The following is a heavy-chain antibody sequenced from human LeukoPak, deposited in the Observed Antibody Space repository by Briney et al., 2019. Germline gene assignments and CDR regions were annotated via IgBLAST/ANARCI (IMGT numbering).Heavy chain of an antibody. V-gene: IGHV4-34*01. D-gene: IGHD4-17*01. CDR1: GGSFSGYY. Sequence: SETLSLTCAVCGGSFSGYYWSWIRQPPGKGLEWIGEINHSGSTNYNPSLKGRVTISVDTSKNQFSLKLSSVTAADTAVYYCASLSPDYGAAYWYFDLWGRGTLVTVSS. J-gene: IGHJ2*01. CDR3: ASLSPDYGAAYWYFDL. CDR2: INHSGST.